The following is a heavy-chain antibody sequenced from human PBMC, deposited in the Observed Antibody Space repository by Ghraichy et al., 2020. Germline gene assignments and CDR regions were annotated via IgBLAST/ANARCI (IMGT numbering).Heavy chain of an antibody. J-gene: IGHJ4*02. CDR3: ARLAVVVPAAMGPFDY. CDR2: ISSSGSTI. V-gene: IGHV3-11*01. CDR1: GFTFSDYY. D-gene: IGHD2-2*01. Sequence: LSLTCAASGFTFSDYYMSWIRQAPGKGLEWVSYISSSGSTIYYADSVKGRFTISRDNAKNSLYLQMNSLRAEDTAVYYCARLAVVVPAAMGPFDYWGQGTLVTVSS.